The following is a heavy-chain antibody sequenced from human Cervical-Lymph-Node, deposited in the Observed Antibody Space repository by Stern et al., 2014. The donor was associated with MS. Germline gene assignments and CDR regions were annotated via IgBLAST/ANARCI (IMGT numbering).Heavy chain of an antibody. D-gene: IGHD6-6*01. CDR2: IYHREST. Sequence: VQLVESGPGLVKPSETLSLTCTVSGGSISSYYWSWIRQPPGKGLEWIGYIYHRESTNYHPSLKSRVTISEDTPNNQFSLRLSSVTAADTAVYYCARHKRAPRAARPGYPFDYWGQGTLVTVSS. V-gene: IGHV4-59*08. CDR3: ARHKRAPRAARPGYPFDY. J-gene: IGHJ4*02. CDR1: GGSISSYY.